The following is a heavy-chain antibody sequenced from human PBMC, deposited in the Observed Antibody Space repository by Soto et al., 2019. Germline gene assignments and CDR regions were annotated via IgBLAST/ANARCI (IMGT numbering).Heavy chain of an antibody. CDR2: INPNSGGT. CDR3: ARDSPVGSSWSFYYYYGMDV. J-gene: IGHJ6*02. D-gene: IGHD6-13*01. V-gene: IGHV1-2*02. CDR1: GYTFTGYY. Sequence: ASVKVSCKASGYTFTGYYMHWVRQAPGQGLEWMGWINPNSGGTNYAQKFQGRVTMTRDTSSSTAYMELSRLRSDDTAVYYCARDSPVGSSWSFYYYYGMDVWGQGTTVTVSS.